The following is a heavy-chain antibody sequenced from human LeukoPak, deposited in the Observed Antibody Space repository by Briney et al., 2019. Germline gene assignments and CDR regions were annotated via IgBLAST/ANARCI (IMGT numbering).Heavy chain of an antibody. CDR3: AREAYYYDSSGYWHFDY. J-gene: IGHJ4*02. CDR2: IKQDGSEK. V-gene: IGHV3-7*03. Sequence: GGSLRLSCAASGFTFSSYWMSWVRQAPGKGLEWVANIKQDGSEKYYVDSVKGRFTISRDNAKNSLYLQMNSLRAEDTAVYYCAREAYYYDSSGYWHFDYWGQGTLVTVSS. D-gene: IGHD3-22*01. CDR1: GFTFSSYW.